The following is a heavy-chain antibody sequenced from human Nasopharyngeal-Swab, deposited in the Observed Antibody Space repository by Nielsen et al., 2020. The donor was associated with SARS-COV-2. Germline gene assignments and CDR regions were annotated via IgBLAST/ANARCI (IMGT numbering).Heavy chain of an antibody. CDR1: GFTLRGNA. D-gene: IGHD1-14*01. V-gene: IGHV3-73*01. CDR3: TSRNPETGSY. CDR2: IRSKANSYAT. J-gene: IGHJ4*02. Sequence: GGCLRLSCAASGFTLRGNAMHWVRQAAGKGLEWVGRIRSKANSYATAYAASVKGRFTISRDDSKNTAYLQMNSLKTEDTAVYYCTSRNPETGSYWGQGTLVTVSS.